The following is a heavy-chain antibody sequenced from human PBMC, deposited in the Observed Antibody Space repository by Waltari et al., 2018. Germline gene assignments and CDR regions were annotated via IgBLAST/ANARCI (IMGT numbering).Heavy chain of an antibody. CDR1: GFTFSSYW. Sequence: EVQLVESGGGLVQPGGSLRVSCTASGFTFSSYWMHWVRQVPGKGLVCVSRINSDGSGTSYADSAKGRFTISRDNAKNTLFLQMNSLRGEDTAVYYCASGNSHAFDLWGQGTMVTVSS. D-gene: IGHD1-7*01. CDR2: INSDGSGT. J-gene: IGHJ3*01. V-gene: IGHV3-74*01. CDR3: ASGNSHAFDL.